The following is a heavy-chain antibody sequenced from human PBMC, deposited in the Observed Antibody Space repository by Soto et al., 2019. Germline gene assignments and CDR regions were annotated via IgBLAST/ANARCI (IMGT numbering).Heavy chain of an antibody. CDR2: IYYSGST. J-gene: IGHJ4*02. CDR1: GGSISSSSYY. Sequence: SETLSLTCTVSGGSISSSSYYWGWIRQPPGKGLEWIGSIYYSGSTYYNPSLKSRVTISVDTSKNQFSLKLSSVTAADTAVYYCARHPIIVVVPAAEPDFDYWGQGTLVTVSS. V-gene: IGHV4-39*01. D-gene: IGHD2-2*01. CDR3: ARHPIIVVVPAAEPDFDY.